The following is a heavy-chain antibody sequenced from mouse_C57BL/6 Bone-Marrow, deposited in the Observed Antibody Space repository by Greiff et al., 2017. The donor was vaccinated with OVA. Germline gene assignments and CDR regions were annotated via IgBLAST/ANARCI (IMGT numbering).Heavy chain of an antibody. J-gene: IGHJ4*01. V-gene: IGHV1-64*01. D-gene: IGHD2-1*01. Sequence: QVQLKQPGAELVKPGASVKLSCKASGYTFTSYWMHWVKQRPGQGLEWIGVIHPNSGSTNYNEKFKSKATLTVDKSSSTAYMQLSSLTSEDSAVYYCARGGIYYGNYDFFYAMDYWGQGTSVTVSS. CDR1: GYTFTSYW. CDR2: IHPNSGST. CDR3: ARGGIYYGNYDFFYAMDY.